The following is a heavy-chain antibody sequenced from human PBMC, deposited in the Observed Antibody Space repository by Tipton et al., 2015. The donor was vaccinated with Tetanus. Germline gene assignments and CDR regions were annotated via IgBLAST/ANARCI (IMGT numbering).Heavy chain of an antibody. Sequence: TLSLTCTVPGGSISSYYWSWIRQPPGKGLEWIGYIYYSGSTNYNPSLKSRVTISVDTSKNQFSLKLSSVTAADTAVYYCARGPMVNYYYYGMDVWGQGTTVTVSS. CDR2: IYYSGST. CDR1: GGSISSYY. CDR3: ARGPMVNYYYYGMDV. D-gene: IGHD5-18*01. J-gene: IGHJ6*02. V-gene: IGHV4-59*01.